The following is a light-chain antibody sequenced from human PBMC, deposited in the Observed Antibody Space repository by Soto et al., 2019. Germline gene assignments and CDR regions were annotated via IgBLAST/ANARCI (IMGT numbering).Light chain of an antibody. CDR2: EVS. Sequence: QSALTQPASVSGSPGQSITISCTGTSSDVGSYNLVSWYQQHPGKATKLMIYEVSKRPSGVSNRFSGSKSGNTASLTISGLQAEDEADYYCCSYAGSGGVFGTGTKVTVL. J-gene: IGLJ1*01. CDR3: CSYAGSGGV. V-gene: IGLV2-23*02. CDR1: SSDVGSYNL.